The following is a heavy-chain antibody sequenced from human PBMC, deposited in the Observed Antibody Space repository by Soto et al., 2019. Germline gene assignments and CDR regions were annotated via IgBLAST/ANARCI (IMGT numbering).Heavy chain of an antibody. J-gene: IGHJ5*02. D-gene: IGHD3-22*01. CDR3: ARVRYYDSSGYYEDP. CDR2: ISAYNGNT. Sequence: ASVKVSCKASGYTFTSYGISWVRQAPGQGLEWMGWISAYNGNTNYAQKLQGRVTMTTDTSTSTAYMELRSLRSGDTAVYYCARVRYYDSSGYYEDPWGQGTLVTVSS. CDR1: GYTFTSYG. V-gene: IGHV1-18*01.